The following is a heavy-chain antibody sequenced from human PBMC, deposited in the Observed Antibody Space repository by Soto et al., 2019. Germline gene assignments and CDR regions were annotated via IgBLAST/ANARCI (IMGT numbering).Heavy chain of an antibody. CDR2: IVVGSGNT. J-gene: IGHJ4*02. V-gene: IGHV1-58*02. CDR3: AAFPRTCSGGSCYSSP. CDR1: GFTFTISA. D-gene: IGHD2-15*01. Sequence: SVKVSCKASGFTFTISAMQWVRQARGQRLEWIGWIVVGSGNTNYAQKFQERVTITRDMSTSTAYMELSSLRSEDTAVYYCAAFPRTCSGGSCYSSPWGQGTLVTVSS.